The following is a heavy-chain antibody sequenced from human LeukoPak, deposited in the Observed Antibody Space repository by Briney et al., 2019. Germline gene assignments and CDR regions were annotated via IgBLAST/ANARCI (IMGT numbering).Heavy chain of an antibody. D-gene: IGHD4-17*01. Sequence: GGSLRLSCAASGFTFSSYSMNWVRQAPGKGLEWVAVISYDGSNKYYADSVKGRFTISRDNSKNTLYLQMNSLRAEDTAVYYCAKDRTVTPRTGYYYYYGMDVWGQGTTVTVSS. CDR1: GFTFSSYS. V-gene: IGHV3-30*18. CDR2: ISYDGSNK. J-gene: IGHJ6*02. CDR3: AKDRTVTPRTGYYYYYGMDV.